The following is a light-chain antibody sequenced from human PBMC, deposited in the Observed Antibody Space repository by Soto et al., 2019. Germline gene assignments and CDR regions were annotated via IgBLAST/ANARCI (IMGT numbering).Light chain of an antibody. CDR3: QQRNNWPPIT. Sequence: EIVLTQSPGTLSLSPGERATLSCRASQSVSSYLAWYQQKPGQAPRLLIYDASNRATGVPARFSGSGSGTDFTLTISSLEPEDFALYYCQQRNNWPPITFGQGTRL. V-gene: IGKV3-11*01. J-gene: IGKJ5*01. CDR2: DAS. CDR1: QSVSSY.